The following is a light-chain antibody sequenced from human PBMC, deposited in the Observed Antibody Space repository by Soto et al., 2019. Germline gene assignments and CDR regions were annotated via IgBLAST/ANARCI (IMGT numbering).Light chain of an antibody. CDR2: AAS. CDR1: QSVNNDY. Sequence: ELVLTQSPGTLSLSPGDRATLSCRASQSVNNDYLAWYLQKPGQTPRLLIYAASSRATGIPDRFSGSGSGTDFTLTISRLEPEDFAVYYCQQYGSSPYTFGQGTKLEIK. CDR3: QQYGSSPYT. J-gene: IGKJ2*01. V-gene: IGKV3-20*01.